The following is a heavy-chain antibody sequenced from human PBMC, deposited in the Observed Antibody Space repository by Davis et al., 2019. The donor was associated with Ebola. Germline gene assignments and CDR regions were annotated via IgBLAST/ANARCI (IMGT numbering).Heavy chain of an antibody. D-gene: IGHD3-16*02. CDR1: GGSFSGYY. CDR2: INHSGST. V-gene: IGHV4-34*01. J-gene: IGHJ4*02. Sequence: ETLSLTCAVYGGSFSGYYWSWIRQPPGKGLEWIGEINHSGSTNYNPSLKSRVTISVDTSKNQFSLKLSSVTAADTAVYYCARGPSVIHFDYWGQGTLVTVSS. CDR3: ARGPSVIHFDY.